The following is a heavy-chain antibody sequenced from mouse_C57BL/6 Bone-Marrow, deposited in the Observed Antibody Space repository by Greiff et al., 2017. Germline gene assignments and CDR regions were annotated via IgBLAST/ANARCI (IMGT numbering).Heavy chain of an antibody. CDR2: IYPGSGST. CDR1: GYTFTSYW. D-gene: IGHD1-1*01. CDR3: ARDYYGSSYLYYFDY. V-gene: IGHV1-55*01. Sequence: QVQLQQPGAELVKPGASVKMSCKASGYTFTSYWITWVKQRPGQGLEWIGDIYPGSGSTNYNEKFKSKATLTVDTSSSTAYMRLSSLTSEDSAVYYCARDYYGSSYLYYFDYWGQGTTLTVSS. J-gene: IGHJ2*01.